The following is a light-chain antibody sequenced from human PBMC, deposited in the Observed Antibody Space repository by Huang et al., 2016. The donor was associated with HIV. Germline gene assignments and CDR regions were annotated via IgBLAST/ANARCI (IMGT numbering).Light chain of an antibody. V-gene: IGKV2-29*02. J-gene: IGKJ4*01. CDR2: EVS. CDR1: HSLLHSDGTTY. Sequence: QTPLSLSVTPGQPASISCKSSHSLLHSDGTTYLYWYVQKAGQSPQLLMYEVSNRVSGVPDRFSGSGAGTSFTLKISRVEAEDVVVYYCMQGIHLSSPFGGGTKIEI. CDR3: MQGIHLSSP.